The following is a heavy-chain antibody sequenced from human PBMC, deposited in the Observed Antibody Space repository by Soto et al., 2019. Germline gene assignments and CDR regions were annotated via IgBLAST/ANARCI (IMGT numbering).Heavy chain of an antibody. CDR3: ARDLANYDFWSGYYTDYYYYGMDV. V-gene: IGHV4-34*01. J-gene: IGHJ6*02. Sequence: SETLSLTCAVYGGSFSGYYWSWIRQPPGKGLEWIGYIYHSGSTYYNPSLKSRVTISVDRSKNQFSLKLSSVTAADTAVYYCARDLANYDFWSGYYTDYYYYGMDVWGQGTTVTVSS. D-gene: IGHD3-3*01. CDR1: GGSFSGYY. CDR2: IYHSGST.